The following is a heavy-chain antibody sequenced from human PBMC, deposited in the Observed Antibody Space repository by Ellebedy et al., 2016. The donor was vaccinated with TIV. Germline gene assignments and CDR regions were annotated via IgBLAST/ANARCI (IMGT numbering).Heavy chain of an antibody. CDR1: GFTFSGYA. Sequence: PGGSLRLSCAASGFTFSGYAMSWIRQAPGNGLEWVSGINAGGGTTNYADSGKGRFTIYRDNSKNTLYLQMNSLRAEDTAIYFCARDPVGVGPAFDVWGQGTMVTVSS. CDR3: ARDPVGVGPAFDV. CDR2: INAGGGTT. V-gene: IGHV3-23*01. J-gene: IGHJ3*01. D-gene: IGHD4-23*01.